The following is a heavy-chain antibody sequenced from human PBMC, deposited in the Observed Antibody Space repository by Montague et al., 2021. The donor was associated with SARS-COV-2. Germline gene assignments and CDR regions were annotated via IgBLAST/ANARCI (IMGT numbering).Heavy chain of an antibody. CDR2: VKHHGGT. CDR1: GGSFTAYS. D-gene: IGHD2-15*01. CDR3: WRPVSSSWHRFEY. J-gene: IGHJ4*02. Sequence: SETLSLTCAVDGGSFTAYSWNWIRRLPGKGLEWMGEVKHHGGTNYNPSLKSRVTISIDMSKNKFFLNLESVTAADTAVYYCWRPVSSSWHRFEYWGQGTLVTVSS. V-gene: IGHV4-34*01.